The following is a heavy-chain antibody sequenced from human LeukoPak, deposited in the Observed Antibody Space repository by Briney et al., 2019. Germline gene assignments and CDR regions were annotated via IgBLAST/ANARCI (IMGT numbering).Heavy chain of an antibody. D-gene: IGHD3-22*01. CDR1: GGSIGSHY. V-gene: IGHV4-59*11. Sequence: SETLSLTCTVSGGSIGSHYWSWIRQPPGKGLEWIGYIYYSGSTNYNPSLKSRVTISVDTSKNQFSLKLSSVTAADTAVYYCAREDWLYDSSGYYPYWGQGTLVTVSS. J-gene: IGHJ4*02. CDR2: IYYSGST. CDR3: AREDWLYDSSGYYPY.